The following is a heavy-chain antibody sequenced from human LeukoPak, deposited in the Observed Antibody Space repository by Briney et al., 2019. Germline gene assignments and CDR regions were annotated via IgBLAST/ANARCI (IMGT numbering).Heavy chain of an antibody. V-gene: IGHV3-23*01. D-gene: IGHD3-22*01. CDR1: GLSFSSYA. Sequence: GGSLRLSCAASGLSFSSYAMSWVRQAPGKGLEWVSTLSGNGGSTYYADSVKGRFTISRDNSKNTLYLQTSSLRVDDTAVYYCAKDKSQTHDDSSGFLHWGQGTLVTVSS. CDR3: AKDKSQTHDDSSGFLH. CDR2: LSGNGGST. J-gene: IGHJ4*02.